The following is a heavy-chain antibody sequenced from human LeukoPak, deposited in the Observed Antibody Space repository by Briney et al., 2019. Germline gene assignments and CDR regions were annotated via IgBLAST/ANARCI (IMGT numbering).Heavy chain of an antibody. V-gene: IGHV4-59*12. CDR2: IYYSGST. CDR1: GGSISSYY. CDR3: ARDPYTGALDV. D-gene: IGHD7-27*01. J-gene: IGHJ6*04. Sequence: PSETLSLTCTVSGGSISSYYWSWIRQPPGKGLEWIGYIYYSGSTNYNPSLKSRVTISVDTSKNQFSLKLSSVTAADTAVYYCARDPYTGALDVWGKGTTVTVSS.